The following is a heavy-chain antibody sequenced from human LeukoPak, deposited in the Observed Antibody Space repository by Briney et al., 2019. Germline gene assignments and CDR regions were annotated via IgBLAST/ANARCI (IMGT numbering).Heavy chain of an antibody. V-gene: IGHV3-48*03. CDR3: ARDPYYGDYVV. J-gene: IGHJ4*02. D-gene: IGHD4-17*01. CDR2: ISSSGSTI. Sequence: GGSLRLSCAASGFTFSSYEMNWVRQAPGKGLEWISYISSSGSTIYYADSVKGRFTISRDNAKNSLYLQMNSLRAEDTAVYYCARDPYYGDYVVWGQGTLVTVSS. CDR1: GFTFSSYE.